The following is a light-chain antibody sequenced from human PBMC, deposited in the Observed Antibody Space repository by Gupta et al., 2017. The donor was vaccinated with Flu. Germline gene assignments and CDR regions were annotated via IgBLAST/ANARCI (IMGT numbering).Light chain of an antibody. CDR3: QQTFSSPWT. CDR1: QSISTN. J-gene: IGKJ1*01. CDR2: SSS. V-gene: IGKV1-39*01. Sequence: PSSLSASVGDSVTISCRASQSISTNLCWYQQKPGRAPKLLISSSSSLQSGVPSRFSGSGSGAXFTLSIXSLQPEDLATYYCQQTFSSPWTFGXGTKVEL.